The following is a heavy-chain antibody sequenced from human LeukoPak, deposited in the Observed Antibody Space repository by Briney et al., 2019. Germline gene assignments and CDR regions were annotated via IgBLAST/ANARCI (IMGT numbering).Heavy chain of an antibody. V-gene: IGHV3-23*01. CDR3: AKDSLQLILIDAFDI. CDR2: ISGSGGST. Sequence: PGGSLRLSCAASGFTFSSYGMSWVRQAPGKGLEWVSAISGSGGSTYYADSVKGRFTISRDNSKNTLYLQMNSLRAEDTAVYYCAKDSLQLILIDAFDIWGQGTMVTVSS. D-gene: IGHD2-15*01. J-gene: IGHJ3*02. CDR1: GFTFSSYG.